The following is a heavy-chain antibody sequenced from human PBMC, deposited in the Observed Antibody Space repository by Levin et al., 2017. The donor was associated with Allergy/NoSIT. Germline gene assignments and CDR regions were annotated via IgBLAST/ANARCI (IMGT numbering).Heavy chain of an antibody. V-gene: IGHV4-61*01. CDR2: INYRGVT. D-gene: IGHD5/OR15-5a*01. CDR1: GGSVSSGTYY. CDR3: ARNRIIVSGGNDYYYGMDV. J-gene: IGHJ6*02. Sequence: ESLKISCSVSGGSVSSGTYYWSWIRRPPGKELEWIGYINYRGVTKYNPSLQSRVTISVDTSKTAFSLKVTSVTAADTAVYYCARNRIIVSGGNDYYYGMDVWGQGTTVTVSS.